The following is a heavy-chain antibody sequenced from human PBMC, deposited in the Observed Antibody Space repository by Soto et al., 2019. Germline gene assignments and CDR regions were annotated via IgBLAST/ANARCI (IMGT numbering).Heavy chain of an antibody. J-gene: IGHJ4*02. CDR1: GYTFTTYY. Sequence: QVQLVQSGAEVKRPGASVKVSCKASGYTFTTYYMHWVRQAPGQGLDWLGIINPNGGSTTYAQKFQGRVTMTRDTSTSTVYLELSSVRSEDTAVYYCARAGYCSGGTCFHGNCDYWGQGTLVTVSA. D-gene: IGHD2-15*01. CDR2: INPNGGST. CDR3: ARAGYCSGGTCFHGNCDY. V-gene: IGHV1-46*01.